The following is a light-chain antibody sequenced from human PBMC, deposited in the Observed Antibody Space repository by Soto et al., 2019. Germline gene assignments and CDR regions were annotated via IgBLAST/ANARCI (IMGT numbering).Light chain of an antibody. J-gene: IGKJ1*01. CDR2: AAS. CDR3: QQSYSTPRT. Sequence: DIQMTQSPSSLSASVGDRVTITCRASQSISSYLNWYQQKPGKAPKLLIYAASSLQSGVPSRFSGSGSGIDFTLTISSLQPEDFATYYCQQSYSTPRTFGQGTRVDI. V-gene: IGKV1-39*01. CDR1: QSISSY.